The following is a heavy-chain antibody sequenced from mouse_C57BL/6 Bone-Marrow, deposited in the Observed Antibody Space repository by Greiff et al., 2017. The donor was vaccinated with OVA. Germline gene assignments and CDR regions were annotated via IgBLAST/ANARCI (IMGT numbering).Heavy chain of an antibody. CDR2: IWSDGST. CDR1: GFSLTSYG. V-gene: IGHV2-6-1*01. Sequence: VKLMESGPGLVAPSPSLSITCTVSGFSLTSYGVHWFRQPPGQGLEWLVVIWSDGSTTYNSALNSRLSISTDNSKSKVFIKMNSLQTDDTAMYYCARQWYFDVWGTGTTVTVSS. J-gene: IGHJ1*03. CDR3: ARQWYFDV.